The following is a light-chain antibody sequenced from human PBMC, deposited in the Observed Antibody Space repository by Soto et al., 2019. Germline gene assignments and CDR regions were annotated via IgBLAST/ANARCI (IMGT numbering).Light chain of an antibody. J-gene: IGKJ5*01. CDR1: QSVSSDF. V-gene: IGKV3-20*01. Sequence: ENVFTQSPSTPSFSPGERATPSCRASQSVSSDFLAWYQRKPGQAHRLLIYGAYTRATGIHDRFSGSGSGTDFTLTIRRLEPEDFAVYDCKQYGDSPITFGQGTRLEIK. CDR3: KQYGDSPIT. CDR2: GAY.